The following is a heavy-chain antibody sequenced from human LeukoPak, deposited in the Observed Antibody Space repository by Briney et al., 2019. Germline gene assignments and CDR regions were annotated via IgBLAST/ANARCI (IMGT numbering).Heavy chain of an antibody. CDR2: IYHSGST. CDR1: GGSISSGGYS. V-gene: IGHV4-30-2*01. CDR3: ARGLSMIVPSDY. Sequence: SQTLSLTCAVSGGSISSGGYSWSWIRQPPGKGLEWIGYIYHSGSTYYNPSLKSRVTISVDRSKNQFSLKLSSVTAADTAVYYCARGLSMIVPSDYWGQGTLVTVSS. D-gene: IGHD3-22*01. J-gene: IGHJ4*02.